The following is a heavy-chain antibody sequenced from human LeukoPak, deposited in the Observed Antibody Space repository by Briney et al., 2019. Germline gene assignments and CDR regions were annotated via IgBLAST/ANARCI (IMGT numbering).Heavy chain of an antibody. J-gene: IGHJ4*02. Sequence: GGFLRLSCAASGFTVTDNYMSWVRQAPGKGLEWVSVLYSAGSIYYADAVRGRFTISRDKSKNTLYLQMNGLRVEGTALYYCFVGPHPYNSGDWPPNWGQGTLVTVSS. V-gene: IGHV3-66*01. CDR3: FVGPHPYNSGDWPPN. CDR2: LYSAGSI. CDR1: GFTVTDNY. D-gene: IGHD3-10*01.